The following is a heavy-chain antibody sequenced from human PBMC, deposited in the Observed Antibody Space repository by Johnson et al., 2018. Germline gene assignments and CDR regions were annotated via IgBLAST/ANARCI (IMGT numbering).Heavy chain of an antibody. J-gene: IGHJ1*01. CDR3: AKDWEVAAVGHGGYLHH. D-gene: IGHD6-13*01. Sequence: QVQLVESGGGVVQPGRSLRLSCAASGFTFSSYGMHWVRQAPGKGLEWVAVIWYDGSNKYYADSVKGLFPISRDNSKKPLYLQRNILGAEDTAVDYGAKDWEVAAVGHGGYLHHWCQCTLVTVSS. CDR2: IWYDGSNK. V-gene: IGHV3-33*06. CDR1: GFTFSSYG.